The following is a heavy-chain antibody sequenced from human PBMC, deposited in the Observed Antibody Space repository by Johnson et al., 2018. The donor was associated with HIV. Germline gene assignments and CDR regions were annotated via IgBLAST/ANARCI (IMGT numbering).Heavy chain of an antibody. J-gene: IGHJ3*02. D-gene: IGHD1-26*01. CDR2: IRYDGSNK. CDR1: GFTFRSYG. CDR3: AKGDTVVGAKYAFDI. Sequence: QVQLVESGGGVVQPGGSLRLSCAASGFTFRSYGMHWVRQAPGKGLAWVAFIRYDGSNKYYADSVKGRFTISRDNSKNTLYLQMNSLRAEDTAVYYCAKGDTVVGAKYAFDIWGQGTMVTVSS. V-gene: IGHV3-30*02.